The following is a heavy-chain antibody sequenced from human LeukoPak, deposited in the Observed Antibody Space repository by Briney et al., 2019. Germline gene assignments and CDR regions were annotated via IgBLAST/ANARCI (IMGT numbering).Heavy chain of an antibody. Sequence: ASVKVSCKASGYTFTSYGISCVRQAPGQGLEWMGWISAYNGNTNYAQKLKGRVTMTTDTSPSTAYMELRSLRSDDTAVYYCASGITGLYGMDVWGQGTTVTVSS. J-gene: IGHJ6*02. CDR1: GYTFTSYG. CDR2: ISAYNGNT. CDR3: ASGITGLYGMDV. V-gene: IGHV1-18*01. D-gene: IGHD1-20*01.